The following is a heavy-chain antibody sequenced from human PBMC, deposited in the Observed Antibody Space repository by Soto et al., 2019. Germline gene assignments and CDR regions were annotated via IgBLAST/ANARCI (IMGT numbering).Heavy chain of an antibody. J-gene: IGHJ6*02. D-gene: IGHD2-2*01. CDR3: AKAHAIYYYYGMDV. Sequence: EVQLLESGGGLVQPGGSLRLSCAASGFTFSRYAMSWVRQAPGKGLEWVSSISASGIDTYYADSVKGRFTISRNKSKNTLDLQMNSLRAEDTAVYYCAKAHAIYYYYGMDVWGQGTTVTVSS. V-gene: IGHV3-23*01. CDR1: GFTFSRYA. CDR2: ISASGIDT.